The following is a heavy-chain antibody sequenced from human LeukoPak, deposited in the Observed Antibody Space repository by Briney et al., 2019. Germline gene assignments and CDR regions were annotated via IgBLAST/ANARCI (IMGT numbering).Heavy chain of an antibody. J-gene: IGHJ4*02. D-gene: IGHD2-2*01. V-gene: IGHV1-2*06. CDR1: GYTFTSYY. Sequence: ASVKVSCKASGYTFTSYYMHWVRQAPGQGLEWMGRINPNTGGTSYPQKFQGRVTMTRDTSISTAYMELSRLRSDDTAVYYCAKEYCTSTTCQYYFDYWGQGTLVTVSS. CDR3: AKEYCTSTTCQYYFDY. CDR2: INPNTGGT.